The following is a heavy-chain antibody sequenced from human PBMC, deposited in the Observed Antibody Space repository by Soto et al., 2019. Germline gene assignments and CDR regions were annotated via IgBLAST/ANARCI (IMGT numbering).Heavy chain of an antibody. CDR2: IYSSGNT. V-gene: IGHV4-59*01. D-gene: IGHD2-2*01. CDR1: GGSIISYY. J-gene: IGHJ5*02. CDR3: ARDQVPAALLRWLDP. Sequence: SETLSLTCTVSGGSIISYYWSWIRQPPGKGLEWMGYIYSSGNTNYNPSLKIRITISIETSKNQFSLKLTSVTAADTAVYYCARDQVPAALLRWLDPWGKGNLVTVSS.